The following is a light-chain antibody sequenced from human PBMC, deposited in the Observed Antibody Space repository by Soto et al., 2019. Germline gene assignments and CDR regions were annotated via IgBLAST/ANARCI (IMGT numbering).Light chain of an antibody. J-gene: IGKJ5*01. CDR3: QQYVGLPIT. V-gene: IGKV3-20*01. CDR2: GAS. Sequence: DIVLTQSPGTLSLSPGDGATLSRRASQSVSTSYLAWYQQKPGQAPRLLIYGASSRATGIPDRFSGSGSGTDFTLTISRVAPEDFAVYYCQQYVGLPITFGQGTRLEIK. CDR1: QSVSTSY.